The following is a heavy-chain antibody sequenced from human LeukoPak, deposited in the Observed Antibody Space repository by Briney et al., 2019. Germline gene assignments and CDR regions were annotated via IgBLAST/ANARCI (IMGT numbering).Heavy chain of an antibody. J-gene: IGHJ4*02. CDR1: GGSISSGSYY. CDR2: IYTSGST. Sequence: SETLSLTCTVSGGSISSGSYYWSWIRQPAGKGLEWIGRIYTSGSTNYSPSLKSRVTISVDTSKNQFSLKLSSVTAADTAVYYCAISYVPGFDYWGQGTLVTVSS. V-gene: IGHV4-61*02. CDR3: AISYVPGFDY. D-gene: IGHD1-14*01.